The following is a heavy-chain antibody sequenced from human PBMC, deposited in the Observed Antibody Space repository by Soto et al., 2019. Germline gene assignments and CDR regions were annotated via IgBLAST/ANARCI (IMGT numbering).Heavy chain of an antibody. CDR1: GGSISSGGYS. J-gene: IGHJ3*02. Sequence: TLALTCTVPGGSISSGGYSWTWIRHHPGKGLEWIGYIYYSGSTYYNPSLKSRVTISVDTSKNQFSPKLSSVTAADTAVYYCARVTYRHDAFDISGQGTMVTVSS. V-gene: IGHV4-31*02. CDR2: IYYSGST. CDR3: ARVTYRHDAFDI.